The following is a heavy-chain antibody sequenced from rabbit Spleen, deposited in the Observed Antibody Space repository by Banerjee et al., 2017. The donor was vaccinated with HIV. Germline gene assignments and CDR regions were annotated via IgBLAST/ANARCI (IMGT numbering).Heavy chain of an antibody. CDR3: ARYVGGSGEFGL. V-gene: IGHV1S45*01. CDR2: IYVGGSGRT. J-gene: IGHJ4*01. CDR1: GFSFSSSYA. D-gene: IGHD8-1*01. Sequence: QEQLEESGGDLVKPEGSLTLTCTASGFSFSSSYAMCWVRQVPGKGLEWVACIYVGGSGRTYYATWAKGRFTISKPSSTTVDLKMTSLTAADTATYFCARYVGGSGEFGLWGPGTLVTVS.